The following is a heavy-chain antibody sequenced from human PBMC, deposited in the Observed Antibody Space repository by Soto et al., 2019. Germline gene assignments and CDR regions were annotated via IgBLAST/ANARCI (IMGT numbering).Heavy chain of an antibody. Sequence: PVGSLRLSCAASGFTFTNNYMNWVRQPRGKGLEWVSALFAGGRAYYADSVKGRFTISRDNSRNTLDLQMNSLRAEDTAVYYCARDDYGDYGDAFDIWGQRTMVTVS. D-gene: IGHD4-17*01. CDR1: GFTFTNNY. V-gene: IGHV3-53*01. CDR2: LFAGGRA. J-gene: IGHJ3*02. CDR3: ARDDYGDYGDAFDI.